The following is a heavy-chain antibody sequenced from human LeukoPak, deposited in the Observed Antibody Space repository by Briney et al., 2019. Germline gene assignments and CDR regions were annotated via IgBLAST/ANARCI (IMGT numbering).Heavy chain of an antibody. D-gene: IGHD6-13*01. CDR2: ISSSSSYI. V-gene: IGHV3-21*04. Sequence: SGGSLRLSCAASGFTFSSYSMNWVRQAPGKGLEWVSSISSSSSYIYYADSVKGRFTISRDNAKNSLYLQMNSLRAEDTALYYCAKGSNWHSSSWVDYWGQGTLVTVSS. CDR3: AKGSNWHSSSWVDY. J-gene: IGHJ4*02. CDR1: GFTFSSYS.